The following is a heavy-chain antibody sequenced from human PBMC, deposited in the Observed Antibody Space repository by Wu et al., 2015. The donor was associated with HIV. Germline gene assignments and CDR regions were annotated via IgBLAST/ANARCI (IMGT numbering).Heavy chain of an antibody. D-gene: IGHD6-19*01. V-gene: IGHV1-2*02. J-gene: IGHJ4*02. CDR1: GIPFAASY. Sequence: QVQLVQSGAELKKPLASIKVSCKTSGIPFAASYIHWVRQAPGQGLEWMGWISPNTGGTVYAHKFQGRVTWTADRSISTAYMEMTSLGSDDSAVYYCASLSAVAGSVFDYWGQGTLVTVSS. CDR3: ASLSAVAGSVFDY. CDR2: ISPNTGGT.